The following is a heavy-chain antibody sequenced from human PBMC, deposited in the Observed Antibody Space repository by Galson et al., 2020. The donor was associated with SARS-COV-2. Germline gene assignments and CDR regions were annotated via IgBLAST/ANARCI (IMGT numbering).Heavy chain of an antibody. J-gene: IGHJ3*01. D-gene: IGHD3-10*01. CDR1: GFTFDDYA. Sequence: GGSLRLSCAASGFTFDDYAMHWVRQAPGKGLEWVSLITWDGIKTHYADSVKGRFTISRDTSKNSLYLQMNSLRTEDSALYYCAKSYGSGVDDAFDVWGQGTMVTVSS. CDR2: ITWDGIKT. CDR3: AKSYGSGVDDAFDV. V-gene: IGHV3-43D*04.